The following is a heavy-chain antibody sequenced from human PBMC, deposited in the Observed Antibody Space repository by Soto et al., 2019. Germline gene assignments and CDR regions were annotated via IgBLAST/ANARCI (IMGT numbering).Heavy chain of an antibody. Sequence: ASVKVSCKASGYIFSSFYINWVRQAPGQGLEWMGWTSGYSGNSKYAQKFQGRVTMTTDTSTNTGYMEMRSLTSDDTAVYYCARDIFGHVEAFHLWGQGTMVTV. CDR2: TSGYSGNS. CDR3: ARDIFGHVEAFHL. D-gene: IGHD3-3*02. V-gene: IGHV1-18*01. CDR1: GYIFSSFY. J-gene: IGHJ3*01.